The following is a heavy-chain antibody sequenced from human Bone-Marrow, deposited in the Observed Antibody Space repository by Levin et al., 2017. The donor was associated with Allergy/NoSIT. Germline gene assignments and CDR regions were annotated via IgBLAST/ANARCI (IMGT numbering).Heavy chain of an antibody. CDR1: GFSFTKVW. Sequence: GGSLRLSCAASGFSFTKVWMTWVRQAPGKGLEWVGRIKSETDGGTIDYAAPVKGRFTISRDDSRSTLYLQMNSLKTEDTAVYYCTTEVWARSIRDDSWGQGTLVTVSS. J-gene: IGHJ4*02. CDR3: TTEVWARSIRDDS. CDR2: IKSETDGGTI. V-gene: IGHV3-15*01. D-gene: IGHD2-21*01.